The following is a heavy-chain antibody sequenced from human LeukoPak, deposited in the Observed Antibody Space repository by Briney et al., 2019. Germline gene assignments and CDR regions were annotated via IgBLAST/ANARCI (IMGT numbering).Heavy chain of an antibody. Sequence: SVKVSCKASGGTFSSYAISWVRQAPGQGLEWMGRIIPILGIANYAQKFQGRVTITADKSTSTAYMELSSLRSEDTAVYYCAGKRFRSLEAFDIWGQGTMVTVSS. CDR3: AGKRFRSLEAFDI. CDR2: IIPILGIA. CDR1: GGTFSSYA. D-gene: IGHD2-15*01. J-gene: IGHJ3*02. V-gene: IGHV1-69*04.